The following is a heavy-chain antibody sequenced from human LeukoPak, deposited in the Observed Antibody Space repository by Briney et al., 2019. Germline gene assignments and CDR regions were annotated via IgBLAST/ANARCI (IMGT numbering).Heavy chain of an antibody. Sequence: GGSLRLSCAASGFTFSSYTFYWFRQAPGKGLEWVASVSVEGIGRYFPGSVEGRFAISRDDSKKSVFLQMGNVRPEDTALYLCATVTKVDFDYWGQGTLVTVSS. CDR3: ATVTKVDFDY. V-gene: IGHV3-30*09. D-gene: IGHD4-11*01. J-gene: IGHJ4*02. CDR1: GFTFSSYT. CDR2: VSVEGIGR.